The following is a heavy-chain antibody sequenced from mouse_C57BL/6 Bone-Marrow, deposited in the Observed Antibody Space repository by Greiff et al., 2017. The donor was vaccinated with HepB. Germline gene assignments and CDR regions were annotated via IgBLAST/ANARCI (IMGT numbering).Heavy chain of an antibody. V-gene: IGHV5-6*01. CDR3: ARHADGYFYAMDY. Sequence: EVKVVESGGDLVKPGGSLKLSCAASGFTFSSYGMSWVRQTPDKRLEWVATISSGGSYTYYPDSVKGRFTISRDNAKNTLYLQMSSLKSEDTAMYYCARHADGYFYAMDYWGQGTSVTVSS. D-gene: IGHD2-3*01. CDR2: ISSGGSYT. J-gene: IGHJ4*01. CDR1: GFTFSSYG.